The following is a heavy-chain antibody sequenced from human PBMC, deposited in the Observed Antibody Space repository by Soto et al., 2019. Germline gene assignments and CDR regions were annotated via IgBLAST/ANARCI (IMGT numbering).Heavy chain of an antibody. Sequence: EVQLVESEGGLVQRGGSLRLSCAASGFTFNYYWMHWVRQAPGQGLVWVSHIHSDGSSTTYADSVKGRFTISRDNAKNTLNLQMSSRRAEDTAVYYWARGDKGGFDLWGQGTTVTVSS. CDR3: ARGDKGGFDL. J-gene: IGHJ6*02. D-gene: IGHD3-9*01. CDR2: IHSDGSST. V-gene: IGHV3-74*01. CDR1: GFTFNYYW.